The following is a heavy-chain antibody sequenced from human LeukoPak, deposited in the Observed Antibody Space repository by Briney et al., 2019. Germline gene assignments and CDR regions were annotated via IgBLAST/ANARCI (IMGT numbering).Heavy chain of an antibody. D-gene: IGHD3-10*01. J-gene: IGHJ4*02. Sequence: AGGSLRLSCAASGFTFSSYAMSWVRQAPGKGLERVSAISGSGGSTYYADSVKGRFTISRDNSKNTLYLQMNSLRAEDTAVYYCAKAAGFMVRGVISDYWGQGTLVTVSS. CDR2: ISGSGGST. CDR3: AKAAGFMVRGVISDY. CDR1: GFTFSSYA. V-gene: IGHV3-23*01.